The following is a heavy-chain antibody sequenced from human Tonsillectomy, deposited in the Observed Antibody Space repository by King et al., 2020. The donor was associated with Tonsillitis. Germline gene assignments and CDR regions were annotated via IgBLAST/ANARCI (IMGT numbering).Heavy chain of an antibody. Sequence: VQLQESGPGLVKPSETLSLTCTVSGGSISSYYWSWIRQPPGKGLEWIGYIYYSGSTNYNPSLKSRVTISVDTSKNQFSLKLSSVTAADTAVYYCARISGSYWDYWGQGTLVTVSS. V-gene: IGHV4-59*01. J-gene: IGHJ4*02. CDR2: IYYSGST. D-gene: IGHD1-26*01. CDR1: GGSISSYY. CDR3: ARISGSYWDY.